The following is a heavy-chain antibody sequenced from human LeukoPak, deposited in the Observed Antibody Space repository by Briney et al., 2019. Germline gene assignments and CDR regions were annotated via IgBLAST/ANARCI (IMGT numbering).Heavy chain of an antibody. CDR2: IYYSGST. J-gene: IGHJ4*02. V-gene: IGHV4-31*03. CDR3: ARGGEWFGELLPFDY. CDR1: GGSISSSNYY. D-gene: IGHD3-10*01. Sequence: PSETLSLTCTVSGGSISSSNYYWSWIRQHPGKGLEWIGYIYYSGSTYYNPSLKSRVTISVDTSKNQFSLKLSSVTAADTAVYYCARGGEWFGELLPFDYWGQGTLVTVSS.